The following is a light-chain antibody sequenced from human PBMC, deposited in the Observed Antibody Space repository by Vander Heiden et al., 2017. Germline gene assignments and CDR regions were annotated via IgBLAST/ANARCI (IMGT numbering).Light chain of an antibody. J-gene: IGLJ2*01. V-gene: IGLV3-19*01. Sequence: SSELTQDPAVSVALGQTVRITCQGDSLRNYYASWYQQKPVQAPVLVIFGKNNRPPGIPDRFSASSSGTTASLTITGAQAEDEADFYCNSRDSSDNHVIFGGGTKLTVL. CDR3: NSRDSSDNHVI. CDR1: SLRNYY. CDR2: GKN.